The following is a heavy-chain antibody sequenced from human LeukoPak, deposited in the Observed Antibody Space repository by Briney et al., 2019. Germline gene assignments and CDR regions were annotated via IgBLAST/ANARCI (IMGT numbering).Heavy chain of an antibody. CDR1: GYTFTSYD. CDR3: ARFGDILTGYDY. V-gene: IGHV1-8*01. J-gene: IGHJ4*02. Sequence: ASVKASCKASGYTFTSYDINWVRQATGQGLEWMGWMNPNSGNTGYAQKFQGRVTMTRNTSISTAYMELSSLRSEDTAVYYCARFGDILTGYDYWGQGTLITVSS. CDR2: MNPNSGNT. D-gene: IGHD3-9*01.